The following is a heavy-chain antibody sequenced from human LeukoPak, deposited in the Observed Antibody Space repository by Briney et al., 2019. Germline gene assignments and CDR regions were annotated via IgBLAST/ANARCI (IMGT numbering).Heavy chain of an antibody. D-gene: IGHD3/OR15-3a*01. J-gene: IGHJ3*02. Sequence: GGSLSPSCAASGFTFDDYGTRSVRQPPRNGLGWVSFVSGGGGSTYYADSVKGWFTISRDNSKNTLYLQMNSLSAEDTAVYYCAKVGLWLYAFDIWGQGTMVTVSS. CDR1: GFTFDDYG. CDR2: VSGGGGST. V-gene: IGHV3-23*01. CDR3: AKVGLWLYAFDI.